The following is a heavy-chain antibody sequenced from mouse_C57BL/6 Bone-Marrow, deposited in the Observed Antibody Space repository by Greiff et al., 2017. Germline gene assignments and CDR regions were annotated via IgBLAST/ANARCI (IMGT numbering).Heavy chain of an antibody. CDR1: GYTFTSYW. CDR2: IYPGSGST. CDR3: ASTLGFDY. Sequence: VQLQQSGAELVKPGASVKMSCKASGYTFTSYWITWVKQRPGQGLEWIGDIYPGSGSTNYNEKFKSKATLTVDKSSSTAYMQLSSLTSEDSAVYYCASTLGFDYWGQGTTLTVSS. V-gene: IGHV1-55*01. J-gene: IGHJ2*01. D-gene: IGHD5-1*01.